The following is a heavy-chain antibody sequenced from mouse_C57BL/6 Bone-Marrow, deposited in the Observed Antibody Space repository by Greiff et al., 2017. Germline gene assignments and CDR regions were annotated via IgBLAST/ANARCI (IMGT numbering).Heavy chain of an antibody. Sequence: EVQLVESGGGLVQPGGSLSLSCAASGFTFTDYYMSWVRQPPGKALEWLGFIRNKANGYTTEYSASVKGRFTISRDNSQSILYLQMNALRAEDSATYYCARYEIYYYGSSYWYFDVWGTGTTVTVSS. V-gene: IGHV7-3*01. J-gene: IGHJ1*03. CDR2: IRNKANGYTT. CDR3: ARYEIYYYGSSYWYFDV. CDR1: GFTFTDYY. D-gene: IGHD1-1*01.